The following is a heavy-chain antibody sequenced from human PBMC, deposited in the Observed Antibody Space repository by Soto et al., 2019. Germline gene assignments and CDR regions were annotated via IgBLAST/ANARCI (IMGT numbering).Heavy chain of an antibody. J-gene: IGHJ4*02. CDR2: ISAYNGNT. V-gene: IGHV1-18*04. CDR1: GYTFTSYG. D-gene: IGHD3-22*01. CDR3: ARDSASTDSSGYMIDY. Sequence: ASVKVSCKASGYTFTSYGISWVRQAPGQGLEWMGWISAYNGNTNYAQKLQGRVTMTTDTSTSTAYMELRSLRSDDTAAYYCARDSASTDSSGYMIDYWGQGTLVTVSS.